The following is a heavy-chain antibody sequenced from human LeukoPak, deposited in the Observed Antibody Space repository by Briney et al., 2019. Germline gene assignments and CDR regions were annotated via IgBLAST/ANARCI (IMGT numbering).Heavy chain of an antibody. J-gene: IGHJ6*03. CDR1: GGSFSGYY. V-gene: IGHV4-34*01. CDR2: INHSGST. D-gene: IGHD3-10*01. CDR3: ARVSGYYGSGRPPSGRSYYYMDV. Sequence: SETLSLTCAVYGGSFSGYYWSWIRQPPGKGLEWIGEINHSGSTNYNPSLKSRVTISVDTSENQFSLKLSSVTAADTAVYYCARVSGYYGSGRPPSGRSYYYMDVWGKGTTVTVSS.